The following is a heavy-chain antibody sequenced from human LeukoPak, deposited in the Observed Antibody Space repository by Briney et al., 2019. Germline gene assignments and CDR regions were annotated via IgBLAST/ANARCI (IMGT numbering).Heavy chain of an antibody. Sequence: GASVKVSCKASGYTFTGYFMHWVRQAPGQGLEWMGWINPNSGGTNYAQKFQGRVTMTRDTSISTANIELSRLRSDDTAVYYCARAFWGGATGARGEGYWGQGTLVTVSS. J-gene: IGHJ4*02. CDR1: GYTFTGYF. D-gene: IGHD1-26*01. CDR3: ARAFWGGATGARGEGY. CDR2: INPNSGGT. V-gene: IGHV1-2*02.